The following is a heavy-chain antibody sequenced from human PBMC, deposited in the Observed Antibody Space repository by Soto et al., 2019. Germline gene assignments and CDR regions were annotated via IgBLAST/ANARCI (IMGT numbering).Heavy chain of an antibody. J-gene: IGHJ6*02. V-gene: IGHV3-23*01. CDR1: GSSFSSYA. CDR3: AKGGFWVHYGMDV. Sequence: EVQLLESGGGLVQPGGSLRLSCAASGSSFSSYAMNWVRQAPGKGLEWVSSISGPGSITYYADSVKGRFTISRDNSKDTLYMQMNSLRLEDPAVYYCAKGGFWVHYGMDVWGQGTTVTVSS. D-gene: IGHD3-16*01. CDR2: ISGPGSIT.